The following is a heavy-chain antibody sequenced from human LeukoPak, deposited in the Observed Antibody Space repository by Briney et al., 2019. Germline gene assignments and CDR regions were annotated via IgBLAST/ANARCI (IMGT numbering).Heavy chain of an antibody. D-gene: IGHD3-22*01. V-gene: IGHV3-30*02. CDR1: GFTFSSYG. Sequence: QSGGSLRLSCAASGFTFSSYGMHWVRQAPGKGLEWVAFIRYDGSNKYYADSVKGRFTISRDNSKNTLYLQTNSLRAEDTAVYYCAKEGALYYYDSSGYSVHFDYWGQGTLVTVSS. J-gene: IGHJ4*02. CDR3: AKEGALYYYDSSGYSVHFDY. CDR2: IRYDGSNK.